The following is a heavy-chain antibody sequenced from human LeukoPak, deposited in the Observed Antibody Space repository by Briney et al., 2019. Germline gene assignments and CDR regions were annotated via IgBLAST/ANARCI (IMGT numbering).Heavy chain of an antibody. CDR2: IYYSGST. Sequence: SETLSLTCTVSGGSISSYYWSWIRQPPGTGLERIGNIYYSGSTNYNTSLKSRVTISVDTSKNQFSLKLSSVTAADTAVYYCARDNGSYYYYYMDVWGKGTTVTVSS. CDR3: ARDNGSYYYYYMDV. CDR1: GGSISSYY. V-gene: IGHV4-59*01. J-gene: IGHJ6*03.